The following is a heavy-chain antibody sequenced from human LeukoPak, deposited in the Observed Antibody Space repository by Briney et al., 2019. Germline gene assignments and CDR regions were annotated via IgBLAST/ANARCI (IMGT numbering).Heavy chain of an antibody. V-gene: IGHV1-2*02. CDR1: GYTFTGYY. D-gene: IGHD3-10*01. J-gene: IGHJ5*02. CDR3: ARSPAPDMVRGVIYTYNWFDP. CDR2: INPNSGGT. Sequence: ASVKVSCKASGYTFTGYYMHWVRQAPGPGLEWMGWINPNSGGTNYAQKFQGRVTMTRDTSITTAYMELSRLISDDTAVYYCARSPAPDMVRGVIYTYNWFDPWGHGTRVTVSS.